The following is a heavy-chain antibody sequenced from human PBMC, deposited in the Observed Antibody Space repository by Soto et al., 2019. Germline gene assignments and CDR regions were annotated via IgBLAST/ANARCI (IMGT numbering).Heavy chain of an antibody. CDR2: IHGSGGSA. D-gene: IGHD6-19*01. V-gene: IGHV3-23*01. J-gene: IGHJ5*02. CDR1: GFTFRNYA. Sequence: EVQLLESGGGLVQPGGSLRLSCAASGFTFRNYAMSWVRQAPGKGLEWVSAIHGSGGSAYYADSVKGRFTVSRDDSKNTVYLQMSSLRVDDTALYYCAKDAVAGNGEGDWFDPWGQGTLVTVSS. CDR3: AKDAVAGNGEGDWFDP.